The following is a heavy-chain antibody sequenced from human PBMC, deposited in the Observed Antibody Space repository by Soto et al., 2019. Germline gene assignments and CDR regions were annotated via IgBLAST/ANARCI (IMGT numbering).Heavy chain of an antibody. CDR1: GFSLTTSGVG. D-gene: IGHD6-25*01. CDR3: AHRLGSRGSFDY. CDR2: IYWNDDK. J-gene: IGHJ4*02. Sequence: QITLKESGPTLMKPTQTLTLTCTFSGFSLTTSGVGVGWIRQPPGKAPEWVALIYWNDDKRYSPSPRSRLTITKGTSNNQVVLTMTDMDPVDTATYSCAHRLGSRGSFDYWGQGSLVTVSS. V-gene: IGHV2-5*01.